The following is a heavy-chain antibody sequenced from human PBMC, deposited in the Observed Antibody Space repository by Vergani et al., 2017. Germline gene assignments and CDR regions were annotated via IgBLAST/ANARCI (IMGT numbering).Heavy chain of an antibody. V-gene: IGHV4-34*01. CDR3: ASSITMVRGSGWFDP. Sequence: QVQLQQWGAGLLKPSETLSLTCAVYGGSFSGYYWSWIRQPPGKGLEWIGEINHSVTTNYNPSLKSRVTISVDTSKSQFSLKLSSVTAADTAVYYCASSITMVRGSGWFDPWGQGTLVTVSS. CDR2: INHSVTT. J-gene: IGHJ5*02. CDR1: GGSFSGYY. D-gene: IGHD3-10*01.